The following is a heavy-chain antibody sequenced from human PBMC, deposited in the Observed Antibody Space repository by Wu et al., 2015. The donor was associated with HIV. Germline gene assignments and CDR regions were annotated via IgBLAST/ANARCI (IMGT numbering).Heavy chain of an antibody. CDR2: INPINGGT. Sequence: QVQLVQSGAEVKKPGASVKVSCKASGYTFTAFYLHWVRQAPGQGLEWMGWINPINGGTIYSENFEGRVILTRDTSTNTAYMELSGLRSDDSAVYYCARGRDYGSGTYYNFDNWGQGTLVTVSS. D-gene: IGHD3-10*01. CDR1: GYTFTAFY. J-gene: IGHJ4*02. V-gene: IGHV1-2*02. CDR3: ARGRDYGSGTYYNFDN.